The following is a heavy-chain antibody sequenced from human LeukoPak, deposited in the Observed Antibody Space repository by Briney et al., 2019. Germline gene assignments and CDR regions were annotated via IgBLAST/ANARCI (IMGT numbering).Heavy chain of an antibody. V-gene: IGHV1-2*02. Sequence: ASVKVSCKASGYTFTGYYMHWVRQAPGQELEWMGWINPNSGGTNYAQKFQGRVTMTRDTSISTAYMELSRLRSDDTAVYYCARDDGDSSSWPDYWGQGTLVTVSS. J-gene: IGHJ4*02. CDR3: ARDDGDSSSWPDY. CDR1: GYTFTGYY. D-gene: IGHD6-13*01. CDR2: INPNSGGT.